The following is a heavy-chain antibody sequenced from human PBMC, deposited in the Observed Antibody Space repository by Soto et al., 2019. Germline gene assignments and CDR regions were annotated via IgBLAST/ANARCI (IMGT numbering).Heavy chain of an antibody. CDR2: IY. CDR3: AAQRREGIDY. D-gene: IGHD6-25*01. J-gene: IGHJ4*02. Sequence: SETLSLTCTLSGGSIRSSSYYWGWIRQPPGKGLEWIGTIYYSNPSLKSRVTVSEDTSKNQFSLKLTSVTAADTAVYYCAAQRREGIDYWGQGTLVTVSS. V-gene: IGHV4-39*01. CDR1: GGSIRSSSYY.